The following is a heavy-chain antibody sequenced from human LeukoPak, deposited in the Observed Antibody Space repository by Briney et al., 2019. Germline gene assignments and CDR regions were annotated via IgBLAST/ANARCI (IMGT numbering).Heavy chain of an antibody. D-gene: IGHD6-13*01. Sequence: AGESLKISCKGSGYSFTSYWIGWVRQMPGKGLEWMGIIYPGDSDTRYSPSFQGQVTISADKSISTAYLQWSSLKASDTAMYYCARRRSPSGGSSWSGGYFDYWGQGTLVTVSS. CDR3: ARRRSPSGGSSWSGGYFDY. CDR2: IYPGDSDT. J-gene: IGHJ4*02. V-gene: IGHV5-51*01. CDR1: GYSFTSYW.